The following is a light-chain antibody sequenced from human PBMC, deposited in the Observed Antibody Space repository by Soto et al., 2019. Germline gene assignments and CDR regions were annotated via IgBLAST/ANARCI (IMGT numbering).Light chain of an antibody. CDR2: GAS. Sequence: EVALTQSPGTLSLSPGERATVSCRATQSVSNSYLAWYQQKPGQAPRLLIHGASRRASGIPDRFSGSGSGTDFTLTISRLEPEYFAVYYCQQYGRALAFGGGTKVEIK. CDR3: QQYGRALA. CDR1: QSVSNSY. J-gene: IGKJ4*02. V-gene: IGKV3-20*01.